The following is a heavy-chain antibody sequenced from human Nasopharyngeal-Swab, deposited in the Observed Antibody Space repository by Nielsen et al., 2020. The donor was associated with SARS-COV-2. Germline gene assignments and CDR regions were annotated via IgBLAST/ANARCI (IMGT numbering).Heavy chain of an antibody. J-gene: IGHJ3*02. CDR3: ARGPLDIGAFDI. CDR2: INAGNGNT. D-gene: IGHD5-12*01. Sequence: ASVKVSCKASGYTFTSYAMHWVRQAPGQRLEWMGWINAGNGNTKYSQKFQGRVTITRDTSASTAYMELSSLRSEDTAVYYCARGPLDIGAFDIRGQGTMVTVSS. V-gene: IGHV1-3*01. CDR1: GYTFTSYA.